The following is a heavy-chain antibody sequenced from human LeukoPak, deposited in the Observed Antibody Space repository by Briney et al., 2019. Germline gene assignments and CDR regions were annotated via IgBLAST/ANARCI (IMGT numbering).Heavy chain of an antibody. CDR1: GYTFTSYG. CDR2: ISAYNGNT. Sequence: ASVKVSCKASGYTFTSYGISWVRQAPGQGFEWMGWISAYNGNTNYAQKLQGRVTMTTDTSTSTAYMELRSLRSDDTAVYYCARDGRKDYYYYYGMDVWGQGTTVTVSS. D-gene: IGHD3/OR15-3a*01. V-gene: IGHV1-18*01. J-gene: IGHJ6*02. CDR3: ARDGRKDYYYYYGMDV.